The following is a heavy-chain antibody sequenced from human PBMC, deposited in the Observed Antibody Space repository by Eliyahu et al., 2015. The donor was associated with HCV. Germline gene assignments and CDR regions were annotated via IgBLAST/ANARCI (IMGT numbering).Heavy chain of an antibody. V-gene: IGHV4-59*01. CDR1: GGSISSYY. D-gene: IGHD3-22*01. CDR2: IYYSGGT. Sequence: QVQLQESGPGLVKPSETLSLTCTVSGGSISSYYWSWIRQPPGKGLEWIGYIYYSGGTNYNPSLKSRVTISVDTSKNQFSLKLSSVTAADTAVYYCAREGAHYYDSSGYDYWGQGTLVTVSS. J-gene: IGHJ4*02. CDR3: AREGAHYYDSSGYDY.